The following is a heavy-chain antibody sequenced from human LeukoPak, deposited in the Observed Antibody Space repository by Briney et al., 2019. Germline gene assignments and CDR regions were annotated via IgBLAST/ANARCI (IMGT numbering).Heavy chain of an antibody. V-gene: IGHV4-59*08. CDR2: IYYSGST. D-gene: IGHD4-11*01. CDR1: GGSISSYY. Sequence: SETLSLTCTVSGGSISSYYWSWIRQPPGKGLEWIGYIYYSGSTNYNPSLKSRVTISVDTSKNQFSLKLNSVTAADKAVYYCAHSNTWAWYFDIWGRGTLVTVSS. J-gene: IGHJ2*01. CDR3: AHSNTWAWYFDI.